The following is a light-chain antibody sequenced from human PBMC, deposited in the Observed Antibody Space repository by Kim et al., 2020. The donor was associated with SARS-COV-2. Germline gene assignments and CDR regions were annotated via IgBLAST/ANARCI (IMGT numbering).Light chain of an antibody. V-gene: IGKV1-33*01. J-gene: IGKJ4*01. CDR3: QQYDDLPRT. CDR1: QDIRIY. Sequence: DIQMTQSPSSLSASVGDRVTITCQASQDIRIYLNWFQQRPGKAPKVLIYDASYLETGVPSRFSGSGSGTHFSFTISSLEPEDIATYYCQQYDDLPRTFGGGTKLEIK. CDR2: DAS.